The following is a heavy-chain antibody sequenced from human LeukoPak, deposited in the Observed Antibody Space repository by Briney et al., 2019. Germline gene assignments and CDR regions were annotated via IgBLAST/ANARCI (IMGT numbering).Heavy chain of an antibody. Sequence: QTGGSLRLSCTVSGFTVSSNSMSWVRQAPGKGLEWVSFIYSDNTHYSDSVEGRFTISRDNSKNTLYLQMNSLRAEDTAVYYCAKDSGFAYSSSWYRVDAFDIWGQGTMVTVSS. CDR2: IYSDNT. J-gene: IGHJ3*02. D-gene: IGHD6-13*01. V-gene: IGHV3-53*01. CDR3: AKDSGFAYSSSWYRVDAFDI. CDR1: GFTVSSNS.